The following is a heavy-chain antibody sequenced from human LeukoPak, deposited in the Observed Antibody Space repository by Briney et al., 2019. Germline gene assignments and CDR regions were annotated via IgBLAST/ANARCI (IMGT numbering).Heavy chain of an antibody. J-gene: IGHJ4*02. Sequence: GGSLRLSCSASGLTVTNDWMNWVRQAPGEGLDWVGRIASKTDGGATDYAAPVKGRFTISRDDSKNTLNLQMNSLKTEDTAVYYCTSGIRGDWGQGTLVTVYS. CDR2: IASKTDGGAT. V-gene: IGHV3-15*07. CDR3: TSGIRGD. D-gene: IGHD3-10*01. CDR1: GLTVTNDW.